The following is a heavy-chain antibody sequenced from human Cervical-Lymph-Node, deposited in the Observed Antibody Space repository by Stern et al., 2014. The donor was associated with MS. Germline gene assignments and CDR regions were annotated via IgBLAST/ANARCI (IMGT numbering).Heavy chain of an antibody. CDR1: GGTFSSSYA. CDR2: IIPILGLA. J-gene: IGHJ5*02. CDR3: ARGVVSNRAAATLHNLFDP. V-gene: IGHV1-69*09. D-gene: IGHD2-15*01. Sequence: MQLVESGAEVKKPGSSMNVSCKTSGGTFSSSYAITWMRQAPVQGLEWMGRIIPILGLANYAQKFQGRVIITADKSTSTTYMELSSLRSEDTAVYYCARGVVSNRAAATLHNLFDPWGQGTLVTVSS.